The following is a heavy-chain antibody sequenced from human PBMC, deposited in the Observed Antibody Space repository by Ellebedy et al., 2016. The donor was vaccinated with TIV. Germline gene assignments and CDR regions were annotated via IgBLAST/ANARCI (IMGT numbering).Heavy chain of an antibody. J-gene: IGHJ4*02. Sequence: GESLKISXAASGFTFSSYAMSWVRQAPGKGLEWVSATSGSGGSTYYADSVKGRFTISRDNSKNTLYLQMNSLRAEDTAVYYCAKSGVSGSGSYYVGYFDYWGQGTLVTVSS. V-gene: IGHV3-23*01. D-gene: IGHD3-10*01. CDR1: GFTFSSYA. CDR3: AKSGVSGSGSYYVGYFDY. CDR2: TSGSGGST.